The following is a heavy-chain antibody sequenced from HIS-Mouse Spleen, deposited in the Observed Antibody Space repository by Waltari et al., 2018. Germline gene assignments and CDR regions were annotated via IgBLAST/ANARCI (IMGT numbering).Heavy chain of an antibody. V-gene: IGHV3-30-3*01. CDR3: ARGLLKGYCSGGSCYHYFDY. D-gene: IGHD2-15*01. Sequence: QVQLVESGGGVVQPGRSLRLSCAASGFTFSSYAMHWVRQAPGKGLEWVAVISYDGSNEYSADSVKGRFTISRDNSKNTLYLQMNSLRAEDTAVDYCARGLLKGYCSGGSCYHYFDYWGQGTLVTVSS. J-gene: IGHJ4*02. CDR2: ISYDGSNE. CDR1: GFTFSSYA.